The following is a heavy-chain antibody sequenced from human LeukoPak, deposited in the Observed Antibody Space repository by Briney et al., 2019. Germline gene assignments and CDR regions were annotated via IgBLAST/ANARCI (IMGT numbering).Heavy chain of an antibody. V-gene: IGHV4-34*01. D-gene: IGHD4-17*01. J-gene: IGHJ4*02. CDR2: INHSGST. CDR1: GGSFSGYY. Sequence: ASETLSLTCAVYGGSFSGYYWSWIRQPPGKGLEWIGEINHSGSTNYNPSLKSRVTISVDTSKNQFSLKLSSVTAADTAVYYCARDYGASSGYWGQGTLVTVSS. CDR3: ARDYGASSGY.